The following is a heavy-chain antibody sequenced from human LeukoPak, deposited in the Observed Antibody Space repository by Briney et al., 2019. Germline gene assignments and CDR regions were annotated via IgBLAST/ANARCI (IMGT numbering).Heavy chain of an antibody. J-gene: IGHJ4*02. D-gene: IGHD2-15*01. Sequence: SETLSLTCAVSGYSINNAHYWAWIRQPPGKGLEWIGNISQSGIASYNPSLKSRVTISLDTSKNHFSLNLRSVTAADTAVYFCARASVEHSIVAGDYSDYWGQGTLVTVSS. CDR2: ISQSGIA. CDR1: GYSINNAHY. CDR3: ARASVEHSIVAGDYSDY. V-gene: IGHV4-38-2*01.